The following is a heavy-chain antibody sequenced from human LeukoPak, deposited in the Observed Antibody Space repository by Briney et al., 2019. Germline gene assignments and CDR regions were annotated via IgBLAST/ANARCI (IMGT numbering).Heavy chain of an antibody. V-gene: IGHV3-7*01. Sequence: PGGSLRLSCAAPGFTFSSYWMSWVRQAPGKGLEWVANIKQDGSEKYYVDSVKGRFTISRDNAKNSLYLQMNSLRAEDTAVYYCARRSCSGGNCYSVRYWGQGTLVTVSS. CDR1: GFTFSSYW. D-gene: IGHD2-15*01. CDR2: IKQDGSEK. J-gene: IGHJ4*02. CDR3: ARRSCSGGNCYSVRY.